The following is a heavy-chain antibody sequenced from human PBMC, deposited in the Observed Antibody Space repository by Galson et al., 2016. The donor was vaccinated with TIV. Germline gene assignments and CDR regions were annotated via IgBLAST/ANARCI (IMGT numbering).Heavy chain of an antibody. CDR1: GGSMRDSY. V-gene: IGHV4-59*01. J-gene: IGHJ4*02. CDR3: ARDIGGYDFDY. Sequence: ETLSLTCTVSGGSMRDSYWSWIRQTPGKGLEWIGYVYYTGGTKYNPSLKSRVTISVDTSKNQFSLRLSSVTAANTAMYYCARDIGGYDFDYWGQGTLVAVSS. CDR2: VYYTGGT. D-gene: IGHD5-12*01.